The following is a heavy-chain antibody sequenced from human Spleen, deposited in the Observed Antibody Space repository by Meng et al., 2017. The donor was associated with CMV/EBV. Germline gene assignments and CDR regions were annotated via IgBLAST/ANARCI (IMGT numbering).Heavy chain of an antibody. CDR3: SRQGSHWAFDI. CDR1: GFTFSNAW. J-gene: IGHJ3*02. D-gene: IGHD5-24*01. V-gene: IGHV3-15*01. Sequence: GGSLRLSCAASGFTFSNAWLTWFRQAPGKGLEWVGRIRGKTEGETADYAAPVNGRFTISRDDSKNTVYLQMNSLKTEDTAVYYCSRQGSHWAFDIWGQGTMVTVSS. CDR2: IRGKTEGETA.